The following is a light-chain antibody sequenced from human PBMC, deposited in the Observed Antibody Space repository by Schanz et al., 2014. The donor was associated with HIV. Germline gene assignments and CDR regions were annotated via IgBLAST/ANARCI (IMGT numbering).Light chain of an antibody. CDR1: QSVTSNY. Sequence: PGERATLSCRASQSVTSNYLAWYQQKHGQAPRLLIYGASNRASGIPDRFSGSGSGTDFTLTISRLEPEDSAVYYCQHYFSAPPGMFTFGQGTKLEI. CDR2: GAS. V-gene: IGKV3-20*01. J-gene: IGKJ2*01. CDR3: QHYFSAPPGMFT.